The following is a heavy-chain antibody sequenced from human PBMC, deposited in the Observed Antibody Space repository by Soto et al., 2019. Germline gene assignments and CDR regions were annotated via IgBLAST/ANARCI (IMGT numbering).Heavy chain of an antibody. CDR2: IDPSDSYT. Sequence: GESLKISCKGSGYSFTSYWISWVRQMPGKGLEWMGRIDPSDSYTNYSPSFQGHVTISADKSISTAYLQWSSLKASDTAMYYCARSERGERPRYYYYGMDVWGQGTTVTVSS. CDR3: ARSERGERPRYYYYGMDV. V-gene: IGHV5-10-1*01. CDR1: GYSFTSYW. J-gene: IGHJ6*02. D-gene: IGHD5-12*01.